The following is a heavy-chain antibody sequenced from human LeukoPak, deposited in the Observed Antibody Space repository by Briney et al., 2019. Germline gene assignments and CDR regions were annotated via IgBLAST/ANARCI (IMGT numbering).Heavy chain of an antibody. V-gene: IGHV4-39*01. Sequence: SETLSLTCTVSGGSISSSSYYWGWIRQPPGKGLEWIGSIYYSGSTYYNPSLKSRVTISVDTSKNQFSLKLSSVTAADTAVYYCARGKKGGSSRPLDYWGQGTLVTVSS. CDR1: GGSISSSSYY. D-gene: IGHD1-26*01. J-gene: IGHJ4*02. CDR2: IYYSGST. CDR3: ARGKKGGSSRPLDY.